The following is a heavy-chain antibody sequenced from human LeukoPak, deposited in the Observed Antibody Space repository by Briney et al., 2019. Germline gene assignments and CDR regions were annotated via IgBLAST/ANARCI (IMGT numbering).Heavy chain of an antibody. CDR2: IIQDVSEK. CDR3: ARDLPYFGSGSLHYYYYYYMDV. V-gene: IGHV3-7*01. J-gene: IGHJ6*03. Sequence: PGGSLRLSCAASGFTFRSYGMHWVRQSPGKGLEWVANIIQDVSEKYYVDSVEGRFTISRDNAKNPLYLQLNSLSADDAAVYYYARDLPYFGSGSLHYYYYYYMDVWGKGTTVTVSS. D-gene: IGHD3-10*01. CDR1: GFTFRSYG.